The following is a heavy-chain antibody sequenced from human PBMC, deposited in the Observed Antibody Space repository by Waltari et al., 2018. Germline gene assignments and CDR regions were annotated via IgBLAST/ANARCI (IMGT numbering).Heavy chain of an antibody. V-gene: IGHV3-30*02. CDR1: GFTFSSYG. D-gene: IGHD2-2*01. J-gene: IGHJ4*02. CDR3: AKDRGVVVPADEYYFDY. CDR2: IRYDGSNK. Sequence: QVQLVESGGGVVQPGRSLRLSCAASGFTFSSYGMHWVRQAPGKGLEWVAFIRYDGSNKYYADSVKGRFTISRDNSKNTLYLQMNSLRAEDTAVYYCAKDRGVVVPADEYYFDYWGQGTLVTVSS.